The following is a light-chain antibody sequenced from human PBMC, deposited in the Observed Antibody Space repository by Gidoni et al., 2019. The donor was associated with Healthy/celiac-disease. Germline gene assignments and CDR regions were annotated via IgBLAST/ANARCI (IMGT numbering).Light chain of an antibody. Sequence: DIQMTQSPSSLSASVGDRVTITCRASQCISNYLAWYQQKPGTVPKLLMYAASTLQSGVPSRFGGSGAGTDFSLTVSSMQPEYVATSYCQMYNSAPFTFGPGTKVDIK. J-gene: IGKJ3*01. CDR1: QCISNY. V-gene: IGKV1-27*01. CDR2: AAS. CDR3: QMYNSAPFT.